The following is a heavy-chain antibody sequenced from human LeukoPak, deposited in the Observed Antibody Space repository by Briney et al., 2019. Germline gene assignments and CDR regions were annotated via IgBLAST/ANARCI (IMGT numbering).Heavy chain of an antibody. CDR1: GFTFDSYS. CDR2: ISGSGGST. CDR3: AKAGTYLKNFDY. J-gene: IGHJ4*02. V-gene: IGHV3-23*01. D-gene: IGHD1-26*01. Sequence: PGGSLRLSCAASGFTFDSYSMSWVRQAPGKGLEWVSAISGSGGSTYYADSVKGRFTISRDNSKNTLYLQMNSLRAEDTAVYYCAKAGTYLKNFDYWGQGTLVTVSS.